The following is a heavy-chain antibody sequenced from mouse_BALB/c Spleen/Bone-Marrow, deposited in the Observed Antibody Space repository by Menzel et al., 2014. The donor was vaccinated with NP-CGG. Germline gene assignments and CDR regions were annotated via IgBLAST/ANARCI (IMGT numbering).Heavy chain of an antibody. J-gene: IGHJ4*01. Sequence: EVQLVESGGGLVQPGGSRKLSCAASGFTFSYFGMHWVRQGPEKGLEWVAYISSGSSTIYYADTVKGRFTISRDNPKNTLFLRMTSLRSEDTAMYYCARRTAATGSMDYWGQGTSVTVSS. CDR3: ARRTAATGSMDY. CDR2: ISSGSSTI. V-gene: IGHV5-17*02. CDR1: GFTFSYFG. D-gene: IGHD1-2*01.